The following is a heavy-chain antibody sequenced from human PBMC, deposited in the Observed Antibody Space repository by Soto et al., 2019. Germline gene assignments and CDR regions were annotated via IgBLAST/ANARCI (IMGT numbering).Heavy chain of an antibody. V-gene: IGHV3-33*01. Sequence: GGALRLSCAASEFPFNVFVMHWVRQAPGKGLEWVAVIWNDGSDKDYADSVKGRFTISRDNSKNMLYLQMNSLRAEDTAVYYCASNYYDSSGRFDYWGQGTLVTVSS. CDR2: IWNDGSDK. CDR3: ASNYYDSSGRFDY. CDR1: EFPFNVFV. J-gene: IGHJ4*02. D-gene: IGHD3-22*01.